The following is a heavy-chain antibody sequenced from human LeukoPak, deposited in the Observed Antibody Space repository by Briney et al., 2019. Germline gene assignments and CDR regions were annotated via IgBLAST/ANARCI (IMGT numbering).Heavy chain of an antibody. V-gene: IGHV3-7*03. CDR3: ARDRYERVTKGPYYYYMDV. D-gene: IGHD4-17*01. CDR1: GFTFSSYW. Sequence: GGSLRLSCAVSGFTFSSYWMSWVRQTPGKGLEWVANIQQDGSEKYYVDSVKGRFTISRDNTKNSLYLQMNSLRAGDTALYYCARDRYERVTKGPYYYYMDVWGKGTTVTVSS. J-gene: IGHJ6*03. CDR2: IQQDGSEK.